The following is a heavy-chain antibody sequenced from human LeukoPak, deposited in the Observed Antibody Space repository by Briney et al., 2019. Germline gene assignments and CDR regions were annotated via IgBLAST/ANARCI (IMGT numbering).Heavy chain of an antibody. V-gene: IGHV3-7*01. J-gene: IGHJ4*02. CDR3: ARLTGTTGFDY. CDR2: IKQDGSDK. Sequence: PGGSLRLSCAASGFTFSSYSMSWVRQAPGKGLEWVANIKQDGSDKYYVDSVKGRFTITRDNAKNSLYLQVNSLRADDTAVYYCARLTGTTGFDYWGQGTLVTVSS. D-gene: IGHD1-1*01. CDR1: GFTFSSYS.